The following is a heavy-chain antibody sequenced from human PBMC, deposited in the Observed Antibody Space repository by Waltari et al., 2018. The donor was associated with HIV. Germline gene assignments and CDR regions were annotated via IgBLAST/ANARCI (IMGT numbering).Heavy chain of an antibody. V-gene: IGHV1-2*02. CDR1: GYTFTGYY. Sequence: GYTFTGYYMHWVRQAPGQGLEWMGWINPNSGGTNYAQKLKGRVTMTRDTSISTAYKELSRRRSDDTAGYYCARDTPDAYYYDTSGYGSWGQGTLVTVSS. CDR2: INPNSGGT. D-gene: IGHD3-22*01. CDR3: ARDTPDAYYYDTSGYGS. J-gene: IGHJ5*02.